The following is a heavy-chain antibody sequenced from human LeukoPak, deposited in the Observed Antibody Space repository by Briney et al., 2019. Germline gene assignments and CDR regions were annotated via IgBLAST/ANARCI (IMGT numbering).Heavy chain of an antibody. CDR2: IYYSGIT. D-gene: IGHD3-10*01. J-gene: IGHJ4*02. Sequence: SETLSLTCAISGGSVSSASYYWSWIRLPPGKGLEWIGFIYYSGITNYNPSLKTRVTMSLDTSKNQFSLKLSSVTAADTAVYYCARVRSALDYWGQGTLVTVSS. V-gene: IGHV4-61*01. CDR3: ARVRSALDY. CDR1: GGSVSSASYY.